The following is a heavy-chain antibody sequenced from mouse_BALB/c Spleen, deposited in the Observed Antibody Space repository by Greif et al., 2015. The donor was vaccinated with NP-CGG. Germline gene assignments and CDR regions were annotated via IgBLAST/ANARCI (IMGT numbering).Heavy chain of an antibody. CDR1: GYTFTSYY. D-gene: IGHD2-14*01. CDR2: INPSNGGT. Sequence: QVQLQQSGAELVKPGASVKLSCKASGYTFTSYYMYWVKQRPGQGLEWIGEINPSNGGTNFNEKFKSKATLTVDKSSSTAYMQLSSLTSEDSAVYYCTRVGYDYAMDYWGQGTSVTVSS. V-gene: IGHV1S81*02. CDR3: TRVGYDYAMDY. J-gene: IGHJ4*01.